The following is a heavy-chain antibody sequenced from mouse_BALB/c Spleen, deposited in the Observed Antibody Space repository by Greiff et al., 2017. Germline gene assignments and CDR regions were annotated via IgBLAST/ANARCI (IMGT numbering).Heavy chain of an antibody. V-gene: IGHV3-6*02. D-gene: IGHD2-4*01. CDR2: ISYDGSN. J-gene: IGHJ1*01. CDR3: ARGHYDYWYFDV. Sequence: DVKLQESGPGLVKPSQSLSLTCSVTGYSITSGYYWNWIRQFPGNKLEWMGYISYDGSNNYNPSLKNRISITRDTSKNQFFLKLNSVTTEDTATYYCARGHYDYWYFDVWGAGTTFTVSS. CDR1: GYSITSGYY.